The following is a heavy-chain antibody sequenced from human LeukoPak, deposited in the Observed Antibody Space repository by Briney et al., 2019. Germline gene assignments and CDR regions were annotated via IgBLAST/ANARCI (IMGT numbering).Heavy chain of an antibody. D-gene: IGHD3-3*01. J-gene: IGHJ4*02. CDR1: GGSMSSYY. CDR3: ARSYYDFWSGYYQYYFDY. Sequence: SETLSLTCTVSGGSMSSYYWSWIRQPPGKELEWIGYIYYSGSTNYNPSLKSRVTISVDTSNNHFSLKLTSVTAADTAVYYCARSYYDFWSGYYQYYFDYWGQGTLVTVSS. CDR2: IYYSGST. V-gene: IGHV4-59*12.